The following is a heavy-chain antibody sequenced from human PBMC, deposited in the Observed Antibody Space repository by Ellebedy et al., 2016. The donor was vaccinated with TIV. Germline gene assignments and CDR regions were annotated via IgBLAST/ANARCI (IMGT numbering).Heavy chain of an antibody. CDR2: ISGSGGSI. Sequence: GESLKISXAASGFTFSNYAMNWVRQAPGKGLEWVSVISGSGGSIYYADSVKGRFTVSRDNSKNTLYLQMNSLRAEDTAVYYCANGCDSTSCYVVYEYWGQGTLVTVSS. CDR3: ANGCDSTSCYVVYEY. D-gene: IGHD2-2*01. J-gene: IGHJ4*02. CDR1: GFTFSNYA. V-gene: IGHV3-23*01.